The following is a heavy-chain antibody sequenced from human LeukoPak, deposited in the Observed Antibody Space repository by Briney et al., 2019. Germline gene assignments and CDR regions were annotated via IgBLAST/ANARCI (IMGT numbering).Heavy chain of an antibody. CDR1: GFTFSTYW. J-gene: IGHJ4*02. V-gene: IGHV3-7*01. CDR2: INQDGSAK. D-gene: IGHD1-1*01. CDR3: ARTSVQLERHNPFDY. Sequence: GGSLRLSCAASGFTFSTYWMSWVRQAPGKGLEWVANINQDGSAKYYVDSVKGRFTISRDNAKNSLYVQMNSLRDEDTAVYYCARTSVQLERHNPFDYWGQGTLVTVSS.